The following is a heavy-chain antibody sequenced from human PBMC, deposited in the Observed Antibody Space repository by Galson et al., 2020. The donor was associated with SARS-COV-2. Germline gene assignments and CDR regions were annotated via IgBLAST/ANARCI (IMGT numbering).Heavy chain of an antibody. CDR1: GFTFSNYG. D-gene: IGHD2-15*01. V-gene: IGHV3-33*01. Sequence: GGSLRLSCAAPGFTFSNYGMHWVRQAPSKGLEWVAVIWYDGSDIYYTESVKGRFTISRDNSKNTLYLDMNSLRAEDTAVYYCARGATDSSYYFYYYMDVWGKGTTVTISS. J-gene: IGHJ6*03. CDR2: IWYDGSDI. CDR3: ARGATDSSYYFYYYMDV.